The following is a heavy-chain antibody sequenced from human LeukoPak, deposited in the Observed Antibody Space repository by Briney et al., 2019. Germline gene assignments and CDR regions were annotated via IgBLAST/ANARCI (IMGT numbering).Heavy chain of an antibody. V-gene: IGHV3-23*01. CDR1: GFTFSSYA. Sequence: GGSLRLSCAASGFTFSSYAMSWVRQAPGKGLEWVSAISGSGGSTYYADSVKGRFTISTDNSKNTLYLQMNSRRAEDTAVYYCAKFQAGYFDYWGQGTLVTVSS. CDR3: AKFQAGYFDY. CDR2: ISGSGGST. J-gene: IGHJ4*02.